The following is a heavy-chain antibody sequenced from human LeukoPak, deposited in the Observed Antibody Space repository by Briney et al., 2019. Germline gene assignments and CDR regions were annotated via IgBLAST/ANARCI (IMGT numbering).Heavy chain of an antibody. Sequence: SETLSLTCTVSGGSISSYYWSWIRQPAGKGLERIGRIYTSGSTNYNPSLKSRVTMSVDTSKNQFSLKLSSVTAADTAVYYCAREEIGYYLYYYYYMDVWGKGTTVTISS. D-gene: IGHD2/OR15-2a*01. CDR3: AREEIGYYLYYYYYMDV. CDR1: GGSISSYY. J-gene: IGHJ6*03. CDR2: IYTSGST. V-gene: IGHV4-4*07.